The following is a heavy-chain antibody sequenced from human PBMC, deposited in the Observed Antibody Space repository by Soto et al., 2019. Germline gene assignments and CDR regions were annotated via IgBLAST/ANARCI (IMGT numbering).Heavy chain of an antibody. CDR1: GGSISSGGYS. Sequence: SETLSLTCAVSGGSISSGGYSCNWIRQPPGKGLEWIGYIYHSGSTYYNPSLKSRVTISVDTSKNQFSLKLSSVTAADTAVYYCARGPRGGYYDSSGYRPADAFDIWGQGTMVTVSS. CDR2: IYHSGST. D-gene: IGHD3-22*01. CDR3: ARGPRGGYYDSSGYRPADAFDI. V-gene: IGHV4-30-2*05. J-gene: IGHJ3*02.